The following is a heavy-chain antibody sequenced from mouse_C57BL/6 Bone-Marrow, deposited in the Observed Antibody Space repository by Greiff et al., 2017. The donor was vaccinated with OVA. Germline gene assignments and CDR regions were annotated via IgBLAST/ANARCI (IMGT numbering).Heavy chain of an antibody. CDR3: ARWLPRMAMDY. J-gene: IGHJ4*01. Sequence: VQLQQSGAELVRPGTSVKLSCKASGYTFTSYWMHWVKQRPGQGLEWIGVIDPSDSYTNYNQKFKGKATLTVDTSSSTAYMQLSSLTSEDSAVYYCARWLPRMAMDYWGQGTSVTVSS. CDR2: IDPSDSYT. V-gene: IGHV1-59*01. CDR1: GYTFTSYW. D-gene: IGHD2-2*01.